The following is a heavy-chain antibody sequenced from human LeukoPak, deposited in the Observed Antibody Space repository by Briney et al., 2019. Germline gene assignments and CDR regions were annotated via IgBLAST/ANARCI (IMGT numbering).Heavy chain of an antibody. CDR2: IYYSGST. CDR1: GGSVSSGDYY. D-gene: IGHD2-21*01. CDR3: ARDNSALDY. J-gene: IGHJ4*02. V-gene: IGHV4-61*08. Sequence: SETLSLTCSVSGGSVSSGDYYWNWIRQPPGEGLEWVGYIYYSGSTNYNPSLKSRLSISVDRSKNQFSLKLKSVTAADTAVYYCARDNSALDYWGQGTLVTASS.